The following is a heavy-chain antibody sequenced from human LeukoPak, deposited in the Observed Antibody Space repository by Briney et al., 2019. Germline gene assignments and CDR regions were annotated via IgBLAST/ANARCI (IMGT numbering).Heavy chain of an antibody. CDR2: ISWNSGSI. CDR1: GFTFDDYA. D-gene: IGHD2-2*01. CDR3: ARAYCSSTGCYLPLDYYYGMDV. V-gene: IGHV3-9*01. J-gene: IGHJ6*02. Sequence: GGSLRLSCAASGFTFDDYAMHWVRQAPGKGLEWVSGISWNSGSIGYADSVKGRFTISRDNAKNSLYLQMNSLRAEDTALYYCARAYCSSTGCYLPLDYYYGMDVWGQGTTVTVSS.